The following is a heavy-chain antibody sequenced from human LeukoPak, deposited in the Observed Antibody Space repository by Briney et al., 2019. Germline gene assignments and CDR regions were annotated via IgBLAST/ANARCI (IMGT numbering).Heavy chain of an antibody. J-gene: IGHJ4*02. CDR2: ISSSGSTI. CDR3: ARPPTMTTMGY. CDR1: GFTFSSYE. D-gene: IGHD1-1*01. Sequence: GGSLRLSCAASGFTFSSYEMNWVRQAPGKGLEWVSYISSSGSTIYYADSVKGRFTISRDNAKNSLYLQMNSLRAEDTAVYYCARPPTMTTMGYWGQGTLVTVSS. V-gene: IGHV3-48*03.